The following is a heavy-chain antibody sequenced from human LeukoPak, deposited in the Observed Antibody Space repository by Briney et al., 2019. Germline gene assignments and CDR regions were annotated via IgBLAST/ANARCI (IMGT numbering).Heavy chain of an antibody. CDR2: IFYSGST. CDR1: GGSISSYY. CDR3: ARDALTYGDRNYYFDY. D-gene: IGHD4-17*01. Sequence: SETLSLTCTVSGGSISSYYWSWIRQPPGEGLEWIGYIFYSGSTNYNPSLKSRVTISVDTSKNQFSLKLSSVTAADTAVYYCARDALTYGDRNYYFDYWGQGTLVTVSS. J-gene: IGHJ4*02. V-gene: IGHV4-59*01.